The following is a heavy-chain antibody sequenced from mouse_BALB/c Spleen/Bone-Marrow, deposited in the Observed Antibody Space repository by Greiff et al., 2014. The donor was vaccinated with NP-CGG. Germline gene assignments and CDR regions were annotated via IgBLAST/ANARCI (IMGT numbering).Heavy chain of an antibody. CDR2: IDPANGNT. D-gene: IGHD1-1*01. V-gene: IGHV14-3*02. CDR1: GFNIKDTY. Sequence: EVQLQQSGAELVKPGASVKLSCTASGFNIKDTYMHWVKQRPEQGLEWIGRIDPANGNTKYDPKFQGKATITADISSNTAYLQLSSLTSEDTAVYYCARGGSSYGWYFDVWGAGTTVAVSS. J-gene: IGHJ1*01. CDR3: ARGGSSYGWYFDV.